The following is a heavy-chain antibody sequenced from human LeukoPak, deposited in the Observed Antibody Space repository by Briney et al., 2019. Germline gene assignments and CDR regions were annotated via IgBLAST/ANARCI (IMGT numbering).Heavy chain of an antibody. Sequence: SETLSLTCTVSGGSISSYYWSWIRQPPGEGLEWIGYIYYSGSTNYNPSLKSRVTISVDTSKNQFSLKLSSVTAADTAVYYCARQPTITTIYAFDIWGQGTMVTVSS. CDR2: IYYSGST. D-gene: IGHD4-4*01. J-gene: IGHJ3*02. CDR1: GGSISSYY. CDR3: ARQPTITTIYAFDI. V-gene: IGHV4-59*08.